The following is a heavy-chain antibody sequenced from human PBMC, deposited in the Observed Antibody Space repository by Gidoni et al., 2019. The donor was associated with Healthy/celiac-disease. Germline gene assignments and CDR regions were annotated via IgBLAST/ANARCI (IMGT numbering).Heavy chain of an antibody. Sequence: QVQLVESGGGLAKPGGSLRLSCAAPGFTFSDYYMSWIRQAPGKGLEWVSYISSSGSTIYYADSVKGRFTISRDNAKNSLYLQMNSLRAEDTAVYYCARGQYDFWSGYTRPFGAFDIWGQGTMVTVSS. V-gene: IGHV3-11*01. D-gene: IGHD3-3*01. CDR1: GFTFSDYY. CDR3: ARGQYDFWSGYTRPFGAFDI. CDR2: ISSSGSTI. J-gene: IGHJ3*02.